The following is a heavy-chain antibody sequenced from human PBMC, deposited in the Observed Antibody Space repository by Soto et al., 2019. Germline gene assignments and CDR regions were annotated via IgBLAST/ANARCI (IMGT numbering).Heavy chain of an antibody. Sequence: QVQLVESGGGVVQPGRSLRLSCAASGFTFSSYGMHWVRQAPGKGLEWVAVISYDGSNKYYADSVKGRFTISRDNSKITLYLQMNSLRAEDTAVYYCAKEGSDYDILTGSGYYGMDVWGQGTTVTVSS. CDR3: AKEGSDYDILTGSGYYGMDV. J-gene: IGHJ6*02. D-gene: IGHD3-9*01. CDR2: ISYDGSNK. V-gene: IGHV3-30*18. CDR1: GFTFSSYG.